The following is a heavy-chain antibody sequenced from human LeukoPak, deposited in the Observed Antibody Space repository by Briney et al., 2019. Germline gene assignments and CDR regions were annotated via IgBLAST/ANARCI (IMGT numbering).Heavy chain of an antibody. D-gene: IGHD3-10*01. CDR3: ASEGEYYYGSGSHYYMDV. CDR1: GGSISSYY. CDR2: IYTSGST. V-gene: IGHV4-4*07. J-gene: IGHJ6*03. Sequence: SETLSLTCTVSGGSISSYYWSWIRQPAGKGLEWIGRIYTSGSTNYNPSLKSRVTISVDKSKNQFSLKLSSVTAADTAVYYCASEGEYYYGSGSHYYMDVWGKGTTVTVSS.